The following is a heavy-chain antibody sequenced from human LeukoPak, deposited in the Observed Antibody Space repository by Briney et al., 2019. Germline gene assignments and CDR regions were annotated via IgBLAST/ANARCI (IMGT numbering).Heavy chain of an antibody. D-gene: IGHD6-13*01. CDR3: ARLGYSSSWTFDY. J-gene: IGHJ4*02. CDR2: IYHSGST. CDR1: GYSISSGYY. Sequence: PSETLSLTCAVSGYSISSGYYWGWIRQPPGKGLGWIGSIYHSGSTYYNPSLKSRVTISVDTSKTKFTLKLSSVTAADTAVYYCARLGYSSSWTFDYWGQGTLVTVSS. V-gene: IGHV4-38-2*01.